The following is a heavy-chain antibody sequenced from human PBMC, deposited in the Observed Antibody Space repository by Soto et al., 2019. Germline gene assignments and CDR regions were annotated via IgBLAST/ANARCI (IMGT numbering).Heavy chain of an antibody. Sequence: GSVKVSCKASGYTFTSYYMHWVRQAPGQGLEWMGMINPNSGGTSYAQMFPGWVTMTRDTSTSTAYMELSRLRSDDTAVYYCARGWYGGYFQHWGQGTLVTVSS. V-gene: IGHV1-2*04. J-gene: IGHJ1*01. CDR1: GYTFTSYY. CDR3: ARGWYGGYFQH. CDR2: INPNSGGT. D-gene: IGHD6-13*01.